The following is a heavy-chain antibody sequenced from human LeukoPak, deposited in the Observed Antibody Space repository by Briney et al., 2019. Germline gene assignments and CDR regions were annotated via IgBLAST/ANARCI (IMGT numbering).Heavy chain of an antibody. CDR1: GGSISSYY. V-gene: IGHV4-59*01. Sequence: KPSETLSLTCTVSGGSISSYYWSWIRQPPGKGLEWIGYIYYSGGTNYNPSLKSRVTISVDTSKNQFSLKLSSVTAADTAVYYCARAHTVADLYYFDYWGQGTLVTVSS. J-gene: IGHJ4*02. CDR3: ARAHTVADLYYFDY. CDR2: IYYSGGT. D-gene: IGHD6-19*01.